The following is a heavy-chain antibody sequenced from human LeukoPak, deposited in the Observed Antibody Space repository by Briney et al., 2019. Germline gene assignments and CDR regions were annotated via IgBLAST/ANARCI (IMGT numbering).Heavy chain of an antibody. Sequence: GGSLRLSCVASGFTFSSYAMHWVRQAPGKGLEWVAVISYNGSNKYYADSVKGRFTISRDNSKNTLYLQMNSLRAEDTAVYYCARVPPHEYCGGGSCYGMDVWGQGTTVTVSS. CDR2: ISYNGSNK. J-gene: IGHJ6*02. V-gene: IGHV3-30-3*01. D-gene: IGHD2-15*01. CDR1: GFTFSSYA. CDR3: ARVPPHEYCGGGSCYGMDV.